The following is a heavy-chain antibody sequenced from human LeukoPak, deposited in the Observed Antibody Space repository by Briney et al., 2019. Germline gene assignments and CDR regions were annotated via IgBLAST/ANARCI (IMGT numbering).Heavy chain of an antibody. CDR3: AREAFPDTTALFDY. D-gene: IGHD4-11*01. CDR2: MNPNSGNT. V-gene: IGHV1-8*03. J-gene: IGHJ4*02. CDR1: GYTFTSYD. Sequence: ASVKVSCKASGYTFTSYDINWVRQATGQGLEWMGWMNPNSGNTGYAQKFQGRVTITRNTSISTAYMELSSLRSEDTAVYYCAREAFPDTTALFDYWGQGTLVTVSS.